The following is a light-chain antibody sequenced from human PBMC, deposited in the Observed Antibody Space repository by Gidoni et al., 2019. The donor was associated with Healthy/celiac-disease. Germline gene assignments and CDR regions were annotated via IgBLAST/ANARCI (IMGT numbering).Light chain of an antibody. J-gene: IGKJ5*01. V-gene: IGKV3-20*01. CDR1: QSVSSSY. CDR3: QQYGSSSIT. CDR2: GAS. Sequence: EIVLTQSPGTLSWAPGERATLSCRASQSVSSSYLAWYQQKPGQAPRLLIYGASSRATGIPDRFSGSGSGTDFTLTISRLEPEVFAVYYCQQYGSSSITFGQGTRLEIK.